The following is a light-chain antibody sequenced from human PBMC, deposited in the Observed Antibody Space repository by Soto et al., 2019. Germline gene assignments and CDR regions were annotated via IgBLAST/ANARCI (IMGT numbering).Light chain of an antibody. CDR1: QSLFDSDDGTTY. Sequence: DIVLTQSPLSLTVTPGAPASISCTPTQSLFDSDDGTTYLDWYLQKPGQSPQLLIYTLSYRASGVPDRFSGSGSGTDFALKISRVEAEDVGVYYCMQGTHWPITLGQGTRLEIK. CDR2: TLS. J-gene: IGKJ5*01. V-gene: IGKV2-40*01. CDR3: MQGTHWPIT.